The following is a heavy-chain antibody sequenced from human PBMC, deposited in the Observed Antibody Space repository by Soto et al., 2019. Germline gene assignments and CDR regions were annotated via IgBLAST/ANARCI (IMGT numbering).Heavy chain of an antibody. J-gene: IGHJ6*02. CDR1: GGTLSSYA. V-gene: IGHV1-69*13. Sequence: SVKVSCKASGGTLSSYAISWVRQAPGQGLEWMGGIIPIFGTANYAQKFQGRVTITADESTSTAYMELSSLRSEDTAVYYCARGGNDFWSGYPAPYYGMDVWGQGTTVTVSS. D-gene: IGHD3-3*01. CDR3: ARGGNDFWSGYPAPYYGMDV. CDR2: IIPIFGTA.